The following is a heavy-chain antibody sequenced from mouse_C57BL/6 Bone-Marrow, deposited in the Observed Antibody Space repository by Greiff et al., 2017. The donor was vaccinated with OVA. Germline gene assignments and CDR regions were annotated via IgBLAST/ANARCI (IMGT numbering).Heavy chain of an antibody. Sequence: QVQLKESRPELVKPGASVKISCKASGYAFSSSWMNWVKQRPGKGLEWIGRIYPGDGDTNYNGKFKGKATLTADKSSSTAYMQLSSLTSEDSAVYFCARRGFTTVDYFDYWGQGTTLTVSS. CDR1: GYAFSSSW. J-gene: IGHJ2*01. V-gene: IGHV1-82*01. D-gene: IGHD1-1*01. CDR3: ARRGFTTVDYFDY. CDR2: IYPGDGDT.